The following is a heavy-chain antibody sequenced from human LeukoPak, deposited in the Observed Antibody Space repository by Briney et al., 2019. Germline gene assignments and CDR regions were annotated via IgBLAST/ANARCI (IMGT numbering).Heavy chain of an antibody. CDR3: ARDQPIYGGNSLDY. D-gene: IGHD4-23*01. CDR1: GFTFSSYS. V-gene: IGHV3-21*04. Sequence: GGSLRLSCAASGFTFSSYSINWVRQAPGKGLGWVSSISSSSYIYYADSVKGRFTISRDNSKNSLYLQMNSLRAEDTAVYYCARDQPIYGGNSLDYWGQGTRVTVSS. CDR2: ISSSSYI. J-gene: IGHJ4*02.